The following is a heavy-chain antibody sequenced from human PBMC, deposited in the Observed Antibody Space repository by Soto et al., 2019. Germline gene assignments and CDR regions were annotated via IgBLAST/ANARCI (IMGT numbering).Heavy chain of an antibody. J-gene: IGHJ4*02. CDR3: AYGGSCDY. Sequence: EVQLVESGGGLVQPGGSLRLSCAASGFSFNTYEMNWVRQAPGKGLEWVSYIRSSGSTIYYADSVKGRFTVSRDNGKNSLYLQMNSLRAEDTAVYYCAYGGSCDYWGQGTQVTVSS. CDR1: GFSFNTYE. V-gene: IGHV3-48*03. CDR2: IRSSGSTI. D-gene: IGHD1-26*01.